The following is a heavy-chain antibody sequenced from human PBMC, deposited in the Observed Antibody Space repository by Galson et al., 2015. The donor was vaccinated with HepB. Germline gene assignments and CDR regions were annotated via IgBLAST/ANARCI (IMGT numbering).Heavy chain of an antibody. CDR3: ARDFMAAAAGAAFDY. V-gene: IGHV3-30*04. J-gene: IGHJ4*02. Sequence: SLRLSCADSGFTFSSYAIHWVRQAPGKGLEWVAVISFHGSNKYYADSVRGRFTISRDNSKNTLHLQMNSLRAEDTAVYYCARDFMAAAAGAAFDYWGQGTLVTVSS. CDR1: GFTFSSYA. CDR2: ISFHGSNK. D-gene: IGHD6-13*01.